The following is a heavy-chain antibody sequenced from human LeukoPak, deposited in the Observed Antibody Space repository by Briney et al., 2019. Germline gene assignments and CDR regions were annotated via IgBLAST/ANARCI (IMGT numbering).Heavy chain of an antibody. CDR1: GFSFSSYS. V-gene: IGHV3-21*01. Sequence: GGSLRLSCAASGFSFSSYSMNWVRQAPGKGLEWVSSISSSSSYIYYADSVKGRFTISRDNAKKSLYLQMNSLRAEDTAVYYCARGTYIVGLPDAFDIWGQGTMVTVSS. J-gene: IGHJ3*02. CDR3: ARGTYIVGLPDAFDI. D-gene: IGHD1-26*01. CDR2: ISSSSSYI.